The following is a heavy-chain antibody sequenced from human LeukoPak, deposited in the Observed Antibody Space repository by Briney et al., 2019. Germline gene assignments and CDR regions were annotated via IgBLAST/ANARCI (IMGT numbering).Heavy chain of an antibody. CDR3: AKLLGRSSPAADAFDI. V-gene: IGHV3-23*01. CDR1: GFTFSSYA. J-gene: IGHJ3*02. CDR2: ISGSGGST. Sequence: PGGSLRLSCAASGFTFSSYAMSWVRQAPGKGLEWVSAISGSGGSTYYADSVKGRFTISRDNSKNTLYLQMNSLRAEDTAVYYCAKLLGRSSPAADAFDIWGQGTMVTVSS. D-gene: IGHD6-13*01.